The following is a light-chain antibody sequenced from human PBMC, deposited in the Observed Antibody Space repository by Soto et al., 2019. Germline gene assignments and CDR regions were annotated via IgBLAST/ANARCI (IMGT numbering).Light chain of an antibody. CDR2: DTS. J-gene: IGKJ2*01. CDR3: QQSYSTPYT. V-gene: IGKV1-39*01. CDR1: QSISSY. Sequence: DIQMTQSPSSLSASVGDRVTITCRASQSISSYLNWYQQKPGKPPNLLIYDTSSLQSGVPSRFSGSGSVTDFTLTISSLQPEDFVTYYCQQSYSTPYTFGQGTQLEIK.